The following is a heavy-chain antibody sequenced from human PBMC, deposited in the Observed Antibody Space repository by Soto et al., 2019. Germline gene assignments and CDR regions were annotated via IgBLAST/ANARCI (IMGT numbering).Heavy chain of an antibody. CDR2: IYSGGST. CDR3: ARGYYYGSGSYNAFDI. D-gene: IGHD3-10*01. Sequence: GGSLRLCCAASGVTVSSNYMSWVRQAPGKGLEWVSVIYSGGSTYYADSVKGRFTISRDNSKNTLYLQMNSLRAEDTAVYYCARGYYYGSGSYNAFDIWGQGTMVPVSS. CDR1: GVTVSSNY. J-gene: IGHJ3*02. V-gene: IGHV3-53*01.